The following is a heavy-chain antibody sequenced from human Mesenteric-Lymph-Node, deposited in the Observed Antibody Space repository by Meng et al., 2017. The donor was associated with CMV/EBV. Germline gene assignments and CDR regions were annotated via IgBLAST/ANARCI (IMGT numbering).Heavy chain of an antibody. D-gene: IGHD6-19*01. J-gene: IGHJ4*02. CDR3: ARDLWSSGWAAYFDY. CDR2: IYYSGST. CDR1: GGSVSSSGFY. V-gene: IGHV4-39*07. Sequence: GSLRLSCTVSGGSVSSSGFYWDWIRQPPGKGLEWIGSIYYSGSTYYNPSLKSRVTISVDTSKNQFSLKLNSVTAADTAVYYCARDLWSSGWAAYFDYWGQGTLVTVSS.